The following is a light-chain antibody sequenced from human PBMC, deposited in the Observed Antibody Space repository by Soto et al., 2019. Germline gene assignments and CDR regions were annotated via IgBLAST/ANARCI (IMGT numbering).Light chain of an antibody. V-gene: IGKV1-12*01. CDR1: QGINSW. J-gene: IGKJ1*01. Sequence: DIQMTQSPSSVSASVGDRVTMTCRASQGINSWLAWYQQKPGKAPKLLIYAASNLQSGVPSRFSGSGSGTDFTLTISSLQPEDFATYYCQQANSFPWTFGQGTKVEIE. CDR2: AAS. CDR3: QQANSFPWT.